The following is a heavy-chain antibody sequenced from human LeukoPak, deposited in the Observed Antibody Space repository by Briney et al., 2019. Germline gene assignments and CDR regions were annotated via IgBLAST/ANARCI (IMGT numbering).Heavy chain of an antibody. J-gene: IGHJ6*02. Sequence: SVKVSCKASGGTFSSYAISWVRQAPGQGLEWMGGIIPIFGTANYAQKFQGRVTITADESTSTAYMELSSLRSEDTAVYYCARSADRYYDILTGYQYYYYGMDVWGQGTTVTVSS. CDR2: IIPIFGTA. D-gene: IGHD3-9*01. CDR1: GGTFSSYA. CDR3: ARSADRYYDILTGYQYYYYGMDV. V-gene: IGHV1-69*13.